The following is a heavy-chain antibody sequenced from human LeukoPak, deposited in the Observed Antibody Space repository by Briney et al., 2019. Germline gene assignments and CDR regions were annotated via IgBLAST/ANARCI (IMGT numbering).Heavy chain of an antibody. CDR1: GDSVSSNSAA. J-gene: IGHJ6*02. CDR3: ARDMGGIISAAMGRSGGMDV. D-gene: IGHD2-2*01. Sequence: SQTLSLTCAISGDSVSSNSAAWNWIRQSPSRGLEWLGRTYYRSKWYNDYAVSVKSRITINPDTSKNQFSLQLNSVTPEDAAVYYCARDMGGIISAAMGRSGGMDVWGQGTTVTVSS. CDR2: TYYRSKWYN. V-gene: IGHV6-1*01.